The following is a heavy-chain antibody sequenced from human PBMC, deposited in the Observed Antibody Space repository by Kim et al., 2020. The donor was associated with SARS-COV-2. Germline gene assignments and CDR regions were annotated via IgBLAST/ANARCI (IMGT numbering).Heavy chain of an antibody. J-gene: IGHJ2*01. D-gene: IGHD3-22*01. CDR3: ARYDSSTYSFAFDL. CDR2: ISSSGSFI. Sequence: GGSLRLSCAASGFTFTNCSMNWVPQAPGKGLEWVSAISSSGSFIYYADSVKGRFTISRDIAKNSLHLQMDSLRAEDTAVYYCARYDSSTYSFAFDLWGRGTLVPVYS. CDR1: GFTFTNCS. V-gene: IGHV3-21*01.